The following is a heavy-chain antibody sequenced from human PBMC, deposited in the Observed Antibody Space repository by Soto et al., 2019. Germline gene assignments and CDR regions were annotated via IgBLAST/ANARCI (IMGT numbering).Heavy chain of an antibody. D-gene: IGHD2-2*01. CDR3: ASRVKDCSSTSCYYNYYGMDV. CDR1: GFTFSSYA. J-gene: IGHJ6*02. CDR2: ISYYGSNK. Sequence: QVQLVESGGGVVQPGRSLRLSCAASGFTFSSYAMHCVRQAPGKWLEWVAVISYYGSNKYYADSVKSRFTISRDNSKNTLYLQMNSLRAEDTAVYYCASRVKDCSSTSCYYNYYGMDVWGQGTTVTVSS. V-gene: IGHV3-30-3*01.